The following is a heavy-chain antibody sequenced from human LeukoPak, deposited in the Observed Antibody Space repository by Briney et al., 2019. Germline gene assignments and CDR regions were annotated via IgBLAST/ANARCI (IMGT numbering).Heavy chain of an antibody. CDR3: ARSRRDHYYNYGMDV. CDR2: IDWDDDR. D-gene: IGHD5-24*01. V-gene: IGHV2-70*11. J-gene: IGHJ6*02. CDR1: GFSLSTSGMC. Sequence: RESGPALVKPTQTLTLTCTFSGFSLSTSGMCVSWIRQPPGKALEWLARIDWDDDRYYNASLKTRLTISKDTSKNQVVLTMTNMDPVDTATYYCARSRRDHYYNYGMDVWAKGPRSPSP.